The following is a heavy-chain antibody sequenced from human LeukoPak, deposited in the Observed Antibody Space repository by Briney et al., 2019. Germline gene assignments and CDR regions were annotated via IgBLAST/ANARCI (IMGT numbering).Heavy chain of an antibody. D-gene: IGHD6-6*01. CDR3: ARDSLVGFDP. CDR2: IYYSGST. V-gene: IGHV4-39*02. Sequence: SETLCLTCTVSGGSISSSSYYWGWIRQPPEKGLEWIGSIYYSGSTYYNPSLKSRVTISVDTSKNQFSLKLSSVTAADTAVYYCARDSLVGFDPWGQGTLVTVSS. J-gene: IGHJ5*02. CDR1: GGSISSSSYY.